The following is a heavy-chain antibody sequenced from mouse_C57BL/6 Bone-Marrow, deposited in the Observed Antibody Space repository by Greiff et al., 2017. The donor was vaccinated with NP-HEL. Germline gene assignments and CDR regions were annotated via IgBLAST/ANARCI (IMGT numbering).Heavy chain of an antibody. Sequence: EVQLVESGGGLVKPGGSLKLSCAASGSTFSDYGMHWVRQAPEKGLEWVAYISSGSCTIYYADTVKGRFTISRDNAKNTLFLQLSSLRSEDTGMYYCARRYRGLYYYAMDYWGQGTSVTVAS. J-gene: IGHJ4*01. D-gene: IGHD2-12*01. CDR2: ISSGSCTI. V-gene: IGHV5-17*01. CDR1: GSTFSDYG. CDR3: ARRYRGLYYYAMDY.